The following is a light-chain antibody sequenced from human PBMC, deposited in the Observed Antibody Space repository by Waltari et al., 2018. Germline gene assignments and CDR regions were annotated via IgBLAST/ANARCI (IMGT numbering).Light chain of an antibody. CDR1: QSILSSSNNKNY. Sequence: DIVMTQSPDSLAVSRGERATINCKSSQSILSSSNNKNYLAWFQQKPGQPPRLLIYWASTRESGVPDRFSGSGSGADFTLTINNLQAEDVALYYCHQYYSSLLTFGGGTKVEIK. CDR3: HQYYSSLLT. J-gene: IGKJ4*01. CDR2: WAS. V-gene: IGKV4-1*01.